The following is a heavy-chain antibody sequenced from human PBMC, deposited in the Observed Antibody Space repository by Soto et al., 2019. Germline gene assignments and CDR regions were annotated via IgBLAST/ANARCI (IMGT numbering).Heavy chain of an antibody. CDR3: ARQGRSGSYWGNGAFDI. Sequence: GESLKISCKGSGYSFTNDWIGWVRQMPGKGLEWMGIIYPGDSDTRYSPSFQGQVTTSVDKSISTAYLQWSSLKASDTAIYYCARQGRSGSYWGNGAFDIWGRGTMVTVSS. CDR2: IYPGDSDT. V-gene: IGHV5-51*01. D-gene: IGHD1-26*01. J-gene: IGHJ3*02. CDR1: GYSFTNDW.